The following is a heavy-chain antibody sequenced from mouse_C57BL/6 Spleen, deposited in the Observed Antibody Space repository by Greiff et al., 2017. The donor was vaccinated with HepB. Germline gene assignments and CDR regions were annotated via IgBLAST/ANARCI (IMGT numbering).Heavy chain of an antibody. V-gene: IGHV14-4*01. CDR3: TRGAWFAY. Sequence: EVQLQQSGAELVRPGASVKLSCTASGFNIKDDYMHWVKQRPEQGLEWIGWIDPENGDTEYASKFQGKATIKADTSSNTAYLQLSSLTSEDPAVYYCTRGAWFAYWGQRTLVTVSA. CDR2: IDPENGDT. J-gene: IGHJ3*01. CDR1: GFNIKDDY.